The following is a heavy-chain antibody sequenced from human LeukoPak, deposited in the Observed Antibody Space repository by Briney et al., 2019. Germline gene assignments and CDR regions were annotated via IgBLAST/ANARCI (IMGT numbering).Heavy chain of an antibody. D-gene: IGHD1-26*01. CDR1: GGTFSSHA. V-gene: IGHV1-69*06. J-gene: IGHJ4*02. CDR2: IIPIFGTA. CDR3: AREYIVGAEYYFDY. Sequence: ASVKVSCKASGGTFSSHAISWVRQAPGQGLEWMGGIIPIFGTANYAQKFQGRVTITADKSTSTAYMELSSLRSEDTAVYYCAREYIVGAEYYFDYWGQGTLVTVSS.